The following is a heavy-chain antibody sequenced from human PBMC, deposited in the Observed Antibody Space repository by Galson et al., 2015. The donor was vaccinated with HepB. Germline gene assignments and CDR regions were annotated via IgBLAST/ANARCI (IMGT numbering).Heavy chain of an antibody. D-gene: IGHD2-2*01. CDR3: ARGRSRYQLLLRAKEGNYFNY. CDR1: GGSFSGYY. Sequence: SETLSLTCAVYGGSFSGYYWSWIRQPPGKGLEWIGEINHSGSTNYNPSLKSRVTISVDTSKNQFSLKLSSVTAADTAVYYCARGRSRYQLLLRAKEGNYFNYWGQGTLVTVSS. CDR2: INHSGST. J-gene: IGHJ4*02. V-gene: IGHV4-34*01.